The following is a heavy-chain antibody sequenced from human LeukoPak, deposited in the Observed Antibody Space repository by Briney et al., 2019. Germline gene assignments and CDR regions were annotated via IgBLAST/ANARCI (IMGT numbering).Heavy chain of an antibody. CDR1: GFTFSSYG. V-gene: IGHV3-30*18. D-gene: IGHD3-22*01. CDR3: AKDDSSGYSVLLYFQH. CDR2: ISYDGSNK. Sequence: GGSLRLSCAASGFTFSSYGMHWVRQAPGKGLEWVAVISYDGSNKYYADSVKGRFTISRDNSKNTLYLQMSSLRAEDTAVYYCAKDDSSGYSVLLYFQHWGQGTLVTVSS. J-gene: IGHJ1*01.